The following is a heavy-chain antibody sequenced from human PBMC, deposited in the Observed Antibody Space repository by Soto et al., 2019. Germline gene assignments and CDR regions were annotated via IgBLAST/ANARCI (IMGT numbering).Heavy chain of an antibody. J-gene: IGHJ4*02. CDR1: GFSLTTTSMG. CDR3: AQAGDYDRLSFDH. Sequence: QITLKESGPPVVRPANTLTLTYAFSGFSLTTTSMGVAWIRQPPGKALEWLALIYWDDDQRYSPFLNSRPTVSNETTRSRVVLTISNVNPEDTGTYFCAQAGDYDRLSFDHWGQGTQVTVSS. V-gene: IGHV2-5*02. D-gene: IGHD4-17*01. CDR2: IYWDDDQ.